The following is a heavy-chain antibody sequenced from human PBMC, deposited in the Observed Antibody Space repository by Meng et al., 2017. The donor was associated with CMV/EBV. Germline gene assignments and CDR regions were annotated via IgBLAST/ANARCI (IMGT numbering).Heavy chain of an antibody. Sequence: GESLKISCAASGFTFSSYWMSWVRQAPGKGLEWVANIKQDGSEKYYVDSVKGRFTISRDNAKNSLYLQVNSLRAEDTAVYYCAKAFYYYDSSGPYYFDYWGQGTLVTVSS. J-gene: IGHJ4*02. CDR3: AKAFYYYDSSGPYYFDY. CDR1: GFTFSSYW. CDR2: IKQDGSEK. D-gene: IGHD3-22*01. V-gene: IGHV3-7*01.